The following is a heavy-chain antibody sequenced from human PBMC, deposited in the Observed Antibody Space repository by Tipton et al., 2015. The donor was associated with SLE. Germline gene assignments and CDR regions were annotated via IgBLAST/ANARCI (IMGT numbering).Heavy chain of an antibody. Sequence: TLSLTCSVSGGFLSRYWRLIRQPPWKGLERIWFIYTSGSTNYNPPLKSRVTISIDTSKNQFSLKVTSVTAADTAMYYCTRGSPGKSGRDYKDYHYGMDVWGQGTTVTVSS. CDR2: IYTSGST. CDR3: TRGSPGKSGRDYKDYHYGMDV. V-gene: IGHV4-4*07. J-gene: IGHJ6*02. CDR1: GGFLSRY. D-gene: IGHD4-17*01.